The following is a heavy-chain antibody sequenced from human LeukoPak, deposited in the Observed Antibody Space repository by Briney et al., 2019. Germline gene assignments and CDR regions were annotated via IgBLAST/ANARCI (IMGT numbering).Heavy chain of an antibody. CDR1: GFTFSSYS. V-gene: IGHV3-21*01. J-gene: IGHJ4*02. CDR3: ARDGYGDYAFDY. Sequence: GGSLRLSCAASGFTFSSYSMNWVSQAPGKGLEWVSSISSSSSYIYYADSVKGRFTISRDNAKNSLYLQMNSLRAEDTAVYYCARDGYGDYAFDYWGQGTLVTVSS. D-gene: IGHD4-17*01. CDR2: ISSSSSYI.